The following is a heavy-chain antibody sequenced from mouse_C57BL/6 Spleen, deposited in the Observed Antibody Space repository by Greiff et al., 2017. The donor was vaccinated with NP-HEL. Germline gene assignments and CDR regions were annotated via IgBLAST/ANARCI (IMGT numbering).Heavy chain of an antibody. CDR3: ARRGYYGRNYFDY. D-gene: IGHD1-1*01. CDR1: GYAFSSYW. CDR2: IYPGDGDT. J-gene: IGHJ2*01. V-gene: IGHV1-80*01. Sequence: QVQLQQSGAELVKPGASVKISCKASGYAFSSYWMNWVKQRPGKGLEWIGQIYPGDGDTNYNGKFKGKATLTADKSSSTAYMQLSSLTSEDSAVYFCARRGYYGRNYFDYWGQGTTLTVSS.